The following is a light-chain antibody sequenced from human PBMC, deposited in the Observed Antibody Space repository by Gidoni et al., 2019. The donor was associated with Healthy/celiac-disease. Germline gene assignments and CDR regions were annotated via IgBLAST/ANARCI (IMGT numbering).Light chain of an antibody. J-gene: IGKJ5*01. V-gene: IGKV1-33*01. CDR1: QDISNY. CDR3: QQYDNLLRT. CDR2: DAS. Sequence: DIQMTHSPSSLSSSVGDRVTITCQASQDISNYLNWYQQKPGKAPKLLIYDASNLETGVPSRFSGSGSGTDFTFTISSLQPEDIATYYCQQYDNLLRTFXXXTRLEIK.